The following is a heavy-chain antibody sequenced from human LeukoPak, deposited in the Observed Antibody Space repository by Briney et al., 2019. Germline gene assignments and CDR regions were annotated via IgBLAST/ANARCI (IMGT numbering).Heavy chain of an antibody. D-gene: IGHD2-2*01. V-gene: IGHV1-69*01. Sequence: SVKVSCKASGGTFNSYAISWVRQAPGQGLEWMGGILPIFCTANDAQKFQGRVTITADESTSTAYMELSSLRSEDTAVYYCARGRDIVVVPYYYYYMDVWGKGTTVTVSS. CDR1: GGTFNSYA. CDR2: ILPIFCTA. CDR3: ARGRDIVVVPYYYYYMDV. J-gene: IGHJ6*03.